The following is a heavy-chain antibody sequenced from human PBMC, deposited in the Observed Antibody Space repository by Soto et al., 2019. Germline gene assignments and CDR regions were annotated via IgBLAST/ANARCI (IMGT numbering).Heavy chain of an antibody. D-gene: IGHD3-22*01. Sequence: EVQLLESGGGLVQPGGSLRLSCAASGFTFSSYAMNWVRQAPGKGLEWVSAISGSAATTLFADSVKGRFTITRDNSKNTLYLQMNSLRAEDTAVYYCARDRSYYDSSGSYSPPYWGQGTLVTVSS. CDR2: ISGSAATT. J-gene: IGHJ4*02. CDR1: GFTFSSYA. CDR3: ARDRSYYDSSGSYSPPY. V-gene: IGHV3-23*01.